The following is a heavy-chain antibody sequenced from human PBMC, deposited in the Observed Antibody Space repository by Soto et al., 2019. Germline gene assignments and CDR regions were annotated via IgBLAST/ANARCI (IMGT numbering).Heavy chain of an antibody. CDR1: AAALSSRGYL. J-gene: IGHJ5*02. CDR3: TREQSDDNYFDP. D-gene: IGHD6-19*01. V-gene: IGHV4-61*08. CDR2: IYYSGGT. Sequence: SETLSPTCKVSAAALSSRGYLYAWVRQPPGKGLEWLGYIYYSGGTNYNPSLKSRVTISLDKSKSQFSLRLISVTAADTAVYYCTREQSDDNYFDPWGQGTLVTVS.